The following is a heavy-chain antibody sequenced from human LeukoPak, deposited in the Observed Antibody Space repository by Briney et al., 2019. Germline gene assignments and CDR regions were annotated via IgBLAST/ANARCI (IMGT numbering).Heavy chain of an antibody. D-gene: IGHD6-19*01. J-gene: IGHJ6*04. Sequence: ASAKVSCKASRYTFTTYYMHWVSHAPRQGLEWMGLINPSGGSTSYTQKSQGRVTMTRDTSTGTVYMELSSLRSEDTAVYYCARADSSGGNYYYGMDVWGKGTAVTVST. CDR2: INPSGGST. V-gene: IGHV1-46*01. CDR1: RYTFTTYY. CDR3: ARADSSGGNYYYGMDV.